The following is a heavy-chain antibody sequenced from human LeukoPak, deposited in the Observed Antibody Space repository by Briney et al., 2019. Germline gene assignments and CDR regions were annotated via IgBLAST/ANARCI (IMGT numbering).Heavy chain of an antibody. CDR1: GGTFSSYA. CDR2: IIPIFGTA. V-gene: IGHV1-69*13. J-gene: IGHJ4*02. D-gene: IGHD6-13*01. Sequence: ASVKVSCKASGGTFSSYAISWVRQAPGQGLEWMGGIIPIFGTANYAQKFQGRVTITADESTSTAYMELSSLRSEDTAVYYCARESIGAAAVRYYFDYWGQGTLVTVSS. CDR3: ARESIGAAAVRYYFDY.